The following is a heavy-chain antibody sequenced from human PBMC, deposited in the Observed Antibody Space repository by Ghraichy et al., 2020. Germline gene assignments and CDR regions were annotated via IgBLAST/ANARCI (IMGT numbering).Heavy chain of an antibody. J-gene: IGHJ4*02. CDR2: IKSKTDGGTT. CDR3: TTDRGYSYGPSHY. CDR1: GFTFSNAW. D-gene: IGHD5-18*01. Sequence: GGSLRLSCAASGFTFSNAWMSWVRQAPGKGLEWVGRIKSKTDGGTTDYAAPVKGRFTISRDDSKNTLYLQMNSLKTEDTAVYYCTTDRGYSYGPSHYWGQGTLVTVSS. V-gene: IGHV3-15*01.